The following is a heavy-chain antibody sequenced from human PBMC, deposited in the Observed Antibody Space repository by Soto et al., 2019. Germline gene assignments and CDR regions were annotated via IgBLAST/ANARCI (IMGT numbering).Heavy chain of an antibody. J-gene: IGHJ4*02. Sequence: QVQLQQWGAGLLKPSETQSLNCAVTGGSLSGYYWSWIRQPPGKGLEWSGEVKDGGHTNYSPSLRGRVTISSDTSNYQFSRRLNSVTAADTGVYYCARGQEGVVATHWDQGSLVTGSS. CDR2: VKDGGHT. CDR1: GGSLSGYY. CDR3: ARGQEGVVATH. V-gene: IGHV4-34*01. D-gene: IGHD5-12*01.